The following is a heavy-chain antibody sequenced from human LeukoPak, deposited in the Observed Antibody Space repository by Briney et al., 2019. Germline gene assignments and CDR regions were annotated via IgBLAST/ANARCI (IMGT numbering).Heavy chain of an antibody. CDR3: ARKVSLGYSGYDFDY. CDR2: ISAYNGNT. D-gene: IGHD5-12*01. V-gene: IGHV1-18*01. CDR1: GYTFTSYG. J-gene: IGHJ4*02. Sequence: ASVKVSCKASGYTFTSYGISWVRQAPGQGLEWMGWISAYNGNTNYAQKLQGRVTITTDTSTSTAYMELRSLRSDDTAVYYCARKVSLGYSGYDFDYWGQGTLVTVSS.